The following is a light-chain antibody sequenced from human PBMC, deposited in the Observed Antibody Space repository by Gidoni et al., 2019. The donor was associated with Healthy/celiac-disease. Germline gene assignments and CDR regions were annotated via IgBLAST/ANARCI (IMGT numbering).Light chain of an antibody. CDR3: QQYGSSPQT. CDR1: QSVSSSY. Sequence: EIVLTQSPGTLSLSPGERATLSCRASQSVSSSYLAWYQQKPGQAPRLLIYGASSMSTGIPDRFSGSGSGTDFTLTISRLEPEDFAVYSCQQYGSSPQTFGQGTKVDIK. V-gene: IGKV3-20*01. J-gene: IGKJ1*01. CDR2: GAS.